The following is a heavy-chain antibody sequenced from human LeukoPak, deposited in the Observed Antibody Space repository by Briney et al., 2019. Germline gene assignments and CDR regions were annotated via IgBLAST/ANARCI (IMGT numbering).Heavy chain of an antibody. J-gene: IGHJ4*02. CDR1: GFTFDDYA. D-gene: IGHD6-13*01. CDR3: AKGGQLVRSGSDY. Sequence: PGRSLRLSCAASGFTFDDYAMHWVRQALGKGLEWVSGISWNSGSIGYADSVKGRFTISRDNAKNSLYLQMNSLRAEDTALYYCAKGGQLVRSGSDYWGQGTLVTVSS. CDR2: ISWNSGSI. V-gene: IGHV3-9*01.